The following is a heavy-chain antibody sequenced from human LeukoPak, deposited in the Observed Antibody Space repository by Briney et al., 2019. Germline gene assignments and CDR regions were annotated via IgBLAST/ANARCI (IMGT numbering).Heavy chain of an antibody. D-gene: IGHD3-22*01. J-gene: IGHJ4*02. CDR3: ARQITMIVVDY. V-gene: IGHV4-39*01. CDR2: IYYSGST. CDR1: GGSISSSSYY. Sequence: SETLSLTCTISGGSISSSSYYWGWIHQPPGKGLEWIGCIYYSGSTYYNPSLKSRVTISVDTSKNQFSLKLRCVTAADTPVYLCARQITMIVVDYWGQGTLVTVSS.